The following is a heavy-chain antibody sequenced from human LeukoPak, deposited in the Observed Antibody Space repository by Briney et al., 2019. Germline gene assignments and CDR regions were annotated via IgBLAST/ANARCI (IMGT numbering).Heavy chain of an antibody. J-gene: IGHJ4*02. CDR1: AFTFSSVW. D-gene: IGHD2-15*01. CDR3: ARDGSGSGDY. CDR2: ISSDSTNI. Sequence: GGSQRLSCAASAFTFSSVWMSWVGQAPGKGLEWVASISSDSTNIYYTDSVKGRFTISRDNAKNSLYLQMNSLILEDTAVYYCARDGSGSGDYWGQGTLVTVSS. V-gene: IGHV3-21*01.